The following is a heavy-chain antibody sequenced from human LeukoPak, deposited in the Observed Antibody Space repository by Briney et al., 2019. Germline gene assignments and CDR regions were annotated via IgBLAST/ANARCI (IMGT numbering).Heavy chain of an antibody. J-gene: IGHJ4*02. Sequence: TSETLSLTCTVSGGSISSYYWSWIRQPPGKGLEWIGYIYYSGSTNYNPSLKSRVTISVDTSKNQFSLKLSSVTAADTAVYYCARDRGTWNDDGFDYWGQGTLVTVSS. CDR3: ARDRGTWNDDGFDY. V-gene: IGHV4-59*12. CDR1: GGSISSYY. CDR2: IYYSGST. D-gene: IGHD1-1*01.